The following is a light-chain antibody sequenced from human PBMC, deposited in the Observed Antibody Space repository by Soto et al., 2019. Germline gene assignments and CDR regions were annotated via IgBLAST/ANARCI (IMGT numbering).Light chain of an antibody. CDR3: QQCNTPFT. V-gene: IGKV1-5*01. J-gene: IGKJ3*01. CDR1: QNIGSR. Sequence: EIQMTQNHSTLSASVGDRVSITCRASQNIGSRLAWYQQKPDEAPKLLIYDASSLESGVPLRFGGSGSGTDFTLIISSLQPDDFATYYCQQCNTPFTFGGGTIVDIK. CDR2: DAS.